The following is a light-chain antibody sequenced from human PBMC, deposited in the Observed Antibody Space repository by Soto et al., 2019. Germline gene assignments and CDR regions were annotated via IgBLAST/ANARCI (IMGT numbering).Light chain of an antibody. CDR3: AAWDDSLRGWV. V-gene: IGLV1-47*02. J-gene: IGLJ3*02. CDR1: SSNIGSNF. CDR2: SGN. Sequence: QSVLTQPPSASGTPGQRVTISCSGGSSNIGSNFVYWYQQFPGTAPKLLIYSGNQRPSGVPDRFSGSKSATSASLAISGLRSEDEADYYCAAWDDSLRGWVFGGGTQLTVL.